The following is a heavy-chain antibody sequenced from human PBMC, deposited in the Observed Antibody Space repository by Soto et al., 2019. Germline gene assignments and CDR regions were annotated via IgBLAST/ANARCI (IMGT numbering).Heavy chain of an antibody. J-gene: IGHJ4*02. CDR3: SKYNGLWFGELLWSRPDNYFDD. D-gene: IGHD3-10*01. CDR1: GFTFDDYA. Sequence: EVQLVESGGGLVQPGRSLRLSCAASGFTFDDYAMHWVRQAPGKGLERVSGTSWTSGSIGYAASVKGRFTLSRDNAHISLFLHMNSLRAEGTALYYSSKYNGLWFGELLWSRPDNYFDDWGQGTLVTVSS. V-gene: IGHV3-9*01. CDR2: TSWTSGSI.